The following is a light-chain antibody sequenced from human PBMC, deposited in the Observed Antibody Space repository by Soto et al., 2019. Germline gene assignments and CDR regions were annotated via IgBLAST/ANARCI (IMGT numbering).Light chain of an antibody. CDR3: QQYGSSLFT. CDR2: GAS. CDR1: QSVSSSY. V-gene: IGKV3-20*01. Sequence: EIVLTQSPGTLSLSPGERATLSCRASQSVSSSYLAWYQQKPGQAPRLLIYGASSRATGIPDRFSVSGSGTDFTLTISRLEPEDFAVYYCQQYGSSLFTFGPGNKVDSK. J-gene: IGKJ3*01.